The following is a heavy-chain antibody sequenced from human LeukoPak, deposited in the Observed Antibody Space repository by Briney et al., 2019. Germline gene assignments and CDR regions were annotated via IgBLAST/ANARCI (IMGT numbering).Heavy chain of an antibody. CDR1: GFTFSSYG. Sequence: GGSLRLSCAASGFTFSSYGMHWVRQAPGKGLEWVAFIRYDGSNKYYADSVKGRFTISRDNAKNSLYLQMNSLRAEDTALYYCASQNYYDSSGYSYWGQGTLVTVSS. CDR2: IRYDGSNK. D-gene: IGHD3-22*01. J-gene: IGHJ4*02. CDR3: ASQNYYDSSGYSY. V-gene: IGHV3-30*02.